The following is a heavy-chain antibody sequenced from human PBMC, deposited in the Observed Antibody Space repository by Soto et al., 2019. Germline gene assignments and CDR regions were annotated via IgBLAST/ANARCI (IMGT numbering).Heavy chain of an antibody. J-gene: IGHJ4*02. D-gene: IGHD4-17*01. V-gene: IGHV3-23*01. Sequence: EVQLLESGGGLVQPGGSLRLSCAASGFTFSSYAMSWVRQAPGKGLEWVSAISGSGGSKYYADSVKGRFTISRDNSKNTLFLQMNRLRTEETAIYYCAKDLLATVSPGVDYWGQGTLVTVSS. CDR1: GFTFSSYA. CDR2: ISGSGGSK. CDR3: AKDLLATVSPGVDY.